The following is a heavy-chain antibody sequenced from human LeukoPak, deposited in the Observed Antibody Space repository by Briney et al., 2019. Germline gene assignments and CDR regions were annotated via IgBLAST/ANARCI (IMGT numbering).Heavy chain of an antibody. CDR3: ARDRPNGSPDY. V-gene: IGHV4-30-2*01. D-gene: IGHD3-10*01. J-gene: IGHJ4*02. CDR1: GGSISSGGYS. Sequence: PSATLFLTCAVSGGSISSGGYSWSWLRQPPGKGLEWIGYIYHSGCAYYNPSLNSRVTISVDRSKNQFSLKLSSVTAADTSVYNCARDRPNGSPDYWGQGTLVTVSS. CDR2: IYHSGCA.